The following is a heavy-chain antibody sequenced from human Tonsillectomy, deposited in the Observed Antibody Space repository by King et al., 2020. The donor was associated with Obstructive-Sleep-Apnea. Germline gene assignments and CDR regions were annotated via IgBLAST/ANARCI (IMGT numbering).Heavy chain of an antibody. CDR1: GFNFNDYT. Sequence: VQLVESGGVVVQSGGSLRLSCAASGFNFNDYTMHWVRQAPGKGLEWVSLLSWDGGSSYYADSVKGRFTISRDNSKNSLYLQMNSLTTEDSALYYCVRLGYFEWWGPPTGMDVWGRGTTVTVSS. J-gene: IGHJ6*02. CDR3: VRLGYFEWWGPPTGMDV. V-gene: IGHV3-43*01. CDR2: LSWDGGSS. D-gene: IGHD3-9*01.